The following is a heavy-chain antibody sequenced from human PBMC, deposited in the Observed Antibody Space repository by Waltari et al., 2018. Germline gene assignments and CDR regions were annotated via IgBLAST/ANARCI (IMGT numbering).Heavy chain of an antibody. CDR3: ARVDTVEGSGVTAYSEY. CDR2: ISWNSGSI. D-gene: IGHD2-21*02. V-gene: IGHV3-9*01. Sequence: EVQLVESGGGLVQPGRSLRLSCAASGFTFDDYAMHWVRQAPGKGLEWVSGISWNSGSIGYADSVKGRFTISRDNAKNSLYLQMNSLRAEDTAVYYCARVDTVEGSGVTAYSEYWGQGTLVTVSS. J-gene: IGHJ4*02. CDR1: GFTFDDYA.